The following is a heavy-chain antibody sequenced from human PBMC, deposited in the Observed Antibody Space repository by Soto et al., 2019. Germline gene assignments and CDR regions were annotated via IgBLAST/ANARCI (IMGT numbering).Heavy chain of an antibody. CDR3: ARDEGKTTVTTDHFNWFDP. J-gene: IGHJ5*02. V-gene: IGHV1-69*13. D-gene: IGHD4-4*01. CDR1: GGTFISYA. CDR2: IIPIFGTA. Sequence: SVKVSCNASGGTFISYAISWVRQAPGQGLEWMGGIIPIFGTANYAQKFQGRVTITADESTSTAYMELSSLRSEDTAVYYCARDEGKTTVTTDHFNWFDPWGQGTLVTVSS.